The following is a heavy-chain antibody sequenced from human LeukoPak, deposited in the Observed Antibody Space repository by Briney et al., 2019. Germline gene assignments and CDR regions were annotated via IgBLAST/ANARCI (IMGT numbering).Heavy chain of an antibody. CDR2: IIPIFGTA. D-gene: IGHD6-13*01. CDR1: GGTFSSYA. CDR3: ARETQPPPNDYYYYGMDV. Sequence: SVKVSCKASGGTFSSYAISWVRQAPGQGLEWVGGIIPIFGTANYAQKFQGRVTITADESTSTAYMELSSLRSEDTAVYYCARETQPPPNDYYYYGMDVWGQGTTVTVSS. V-gene: IGHV1-69*13. J-gene: IGHJ6*02.